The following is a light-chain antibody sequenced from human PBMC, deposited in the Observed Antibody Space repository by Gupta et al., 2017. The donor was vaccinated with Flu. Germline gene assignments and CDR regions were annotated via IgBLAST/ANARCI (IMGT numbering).Light chain of an antibody. Sequence: DIQMTQSPSSLSASVGDRVTITCRESQSISSYLNWYQQKPGKAPKLLIYAASSLQSGVLSRFSSSGDGTDFTLTSSRRQHEDCANYYWQQSYSTITFGQGTRLEIK. CDR1: QSISSY. CDR2: AAS. J-gene: IGKJ5*01. V-gene: IGKV1-39*01. CDR3: QQSYSTIT.